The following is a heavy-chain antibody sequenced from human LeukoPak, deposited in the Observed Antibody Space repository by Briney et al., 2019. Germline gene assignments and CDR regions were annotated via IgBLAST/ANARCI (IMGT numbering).Heavy chain of an antibody. V-gene: IGHV3-21*01. CDR3: ARAIPATTTGFDY. CDR1: GFTFSSYS. J-gene: IGHJ4*02. CDR2: ISSSSSYI. D-gene: IGHD2-2*01. Sequence: KPGGSLRLSCAASGFTFSSYSMNWVRQAPGKGLEWVSSISSSSSYIYYADSVKGRFTISRDNAKNSLYLQMNSLRAGDTAVYYCARAIPATTTGFDYWGQGTLVTVSS.